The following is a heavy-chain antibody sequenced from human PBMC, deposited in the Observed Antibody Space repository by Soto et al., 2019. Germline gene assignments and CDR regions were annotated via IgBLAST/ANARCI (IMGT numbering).Heavy chain of an antibody. D-gene: IGHD2-2*01. CDR3: ARGTDTAELFYFDD. V-gene: IGHV4-30-2*01. Sequence: QLQLQESGSGLVKPSQTLSLTCAVSGGSISSGGYCWSWIRQPPGKGLEWIGYIYEYGATSYSPSLKSRVTMSIDRSTNQFSLKLNSVTAAATAVYYCARGTDTAELFYFDDWGQGTLVTVSS. CDR1: GGSISSGGYC. J-gene: IGHJ4*02. CDR2: IYEYGAT.